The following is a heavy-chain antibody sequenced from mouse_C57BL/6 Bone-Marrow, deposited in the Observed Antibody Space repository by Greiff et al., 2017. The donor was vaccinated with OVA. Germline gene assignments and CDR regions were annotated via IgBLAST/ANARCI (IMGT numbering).Heavy chain of an antibody. CDR1: GFTFSSYT. CDR2: ISGGGGNT. V-gene: IGHV5-9*01. J-gene: IGHJ1*03. D-gene: IGHD1-1*02. Sequence: EVKLMESGGGLVKPGGSLKLSCAASGFTFSSYTMSWVRQTPEKRLEWVATISGGGGNTYYPDSVKGRFTISRDTATNTLYLQLSSLRSEDTALYYCASLGNWYFDGWGTGTTVTVLL. CDR3: ASLGNWYFDG.